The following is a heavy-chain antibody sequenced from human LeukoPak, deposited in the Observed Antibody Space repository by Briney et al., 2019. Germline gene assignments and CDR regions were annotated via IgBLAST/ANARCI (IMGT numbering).Heavy chain of an antibody. CDR3: ARHSSGSPRYFDY. CDR1: GYTFTGYY. V-gene: IGHV1-2*02. CDR2: INPNSGGT. D-gene: IGHD6-19*01. J-gene: IGHJ4*02. Sequence: ASVKVSCKASGYTFTGYYMHWVRQAPGQGLEWMGWINPNSGGTNYAQKFQGRVTMTRDTSISTAYMELSRLRSDDTAVYYCARHSSGSPRYFDYWGQGTLVTVSS.